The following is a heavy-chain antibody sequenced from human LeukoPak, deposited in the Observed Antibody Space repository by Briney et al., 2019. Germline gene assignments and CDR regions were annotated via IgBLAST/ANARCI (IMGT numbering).Heavy chain of an antibody. J-gene: IGHJ4*02. CDR3: TRQRLVAAALEDFDY. CDR1: GFTFSGSA. D-gene: IGHD2-2*01. CDR2: IRSKANTYAT. Sequence: GGSLRLSCAASGFTFSGSAMHWVRQASGKGLEWVGRIRSKANTYATAYAASVRGRFTISRDDSNNTAYLQMNSLKTEDTAVYYCTRQRLVAAALEDFDYWGQGTMVTVSS. V-gene: IGHV3-73*01.